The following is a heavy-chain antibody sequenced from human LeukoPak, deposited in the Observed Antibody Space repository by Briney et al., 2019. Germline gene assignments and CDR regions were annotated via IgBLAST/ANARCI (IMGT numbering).Heavy chain of an antibody. CDR2: IHNSGGT. V-gene: IGHV4-59*08. CDR1: GGSVSSYY. CDR3: ARHGTISSESYFDY. D-gene: IGHD1-14*01. Sequence: SETLSLTCSVSGGSVSSYYWSWIRQSPGKGLEWIGYIHNSGGTNYNPSLKSRVTGFVDTSKNQVSLRLSSVTAADTAVYYCARHGTISSESYFDYWGQGALVTASS. J-gene: IGHJ4*02.